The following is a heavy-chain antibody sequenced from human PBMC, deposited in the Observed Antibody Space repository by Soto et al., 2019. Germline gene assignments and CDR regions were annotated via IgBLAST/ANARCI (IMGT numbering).Heavy chain of an antibody. J-gene: IGHJ5*02. CDR3: ARLRSPIAVAGNWFDP. CDR1: GGSISSGGYY. D-gene: IGHD6-19*01. Sequence: SETLSLTCTVSGGSISSGGYYWSWIRQHPGKGLEWIGYIYYSESTYYNPSLKSRVTISVDTSKTQFSLKLSSVTAADTAVYYCARLRSPIAVAGNWFDPWGQGTLVTVSS. V-gene: IGHV4-31*03. CDR2: IYYSEST.